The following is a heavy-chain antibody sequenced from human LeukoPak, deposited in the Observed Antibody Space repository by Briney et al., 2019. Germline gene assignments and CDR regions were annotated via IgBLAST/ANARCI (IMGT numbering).Heavy chain of an antibody. CDR1: GYTFTSYY. Sequence: ASVKVSCKASGYTFTSYYMHWVRQAPGQGLEWMGIINPSGGSTSYAQKFQGRVTMTRDMSTSTVYMELSSLRSEDTAVYYCARAPSLDIVATITMSNWFDPWGQGTLVTVSS. J-gene: IGHJ5*02. CDR2: INPSGGST. D-gene: IGHD5-12*01. V-gene: IGHV1-46*01. CDR3: ARAPSLDIVATITMSNWFDP.